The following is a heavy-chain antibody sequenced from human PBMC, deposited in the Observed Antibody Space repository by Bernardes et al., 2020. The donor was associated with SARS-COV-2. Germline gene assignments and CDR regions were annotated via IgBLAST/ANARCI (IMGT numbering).Heavy chain of an antibody. CDR2: IKKDGDDK. CDR1: GFTFSTYS. Sequence: GGSLRLSCAGSGFTFSTYSMTWVRQAPGKGLEWVAIIKKDGDDKYYRDSVRGRFTISRDNAKNSLNLQMNSLRAEDTAVYYCARVRFLKWVPDVIDYWGQGTLVTVSS. CDR3: ARVRFLKWVPDVIDY. D-gene: IGHD3-3*01. J-gene: IGHJ4*02. V-gene: IGHV3-7*04.